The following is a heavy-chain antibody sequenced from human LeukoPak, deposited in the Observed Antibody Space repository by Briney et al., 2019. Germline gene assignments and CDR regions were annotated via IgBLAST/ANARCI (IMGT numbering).Heavy chain of an antibody. D-gene: IGHD3-10*01. Sequence: SETLSLTCAVSGGSISSYYWSWIRQPPGKALEWIGYIYYSGSTNYKPSLKSRVTISVDTSKNQFSLKLNSVTAADTAVYYCARGGYYGSGNDFRFDPWGQGTLVTVSS. CDR1: GGSISSYY. CDR2: IYYSGST. J-gene: IGHJ5*02. CDR3: ARGGYYGSGNDFRFDP. V-gene: IGHV4-59*01.